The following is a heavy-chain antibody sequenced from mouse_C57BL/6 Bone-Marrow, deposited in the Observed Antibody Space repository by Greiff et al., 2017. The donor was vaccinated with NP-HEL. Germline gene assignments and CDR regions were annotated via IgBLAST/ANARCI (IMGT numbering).Heavy chain of an antibody. D-gene: IGHD2-5*01. CDR3: ARNPYYSNFLYYFDY. CDR1: GYTFTDHT. V-gene: IGHV1-78*01. CDR2: IYPRDGST. Sequence: VQLQQSDAELVKPGASEKISCKVSGYTFTDHTIHWMKQRPEQGLEWIGYIYPRDGSTKYNEKFKGKATLTADKSSSTAYMQLNSLTSEDSAVYFCARNPYYSNFLYYFDYWGQGTTLTVSS. J-gene: IGHJ2*01.